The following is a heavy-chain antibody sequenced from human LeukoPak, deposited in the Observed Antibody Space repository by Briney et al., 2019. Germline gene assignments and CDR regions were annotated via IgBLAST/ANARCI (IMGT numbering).Heavy chain of an antibody. D-gene: IGHD4/OR15-4a*01. CDR3: VKESGFMVAPNSAFDI. V-gene: IGHV3-64D*06. CDR1: GFTLNSYP. Sequence: GGSLILSCSASGFTLNSYPVHWVRQAPGKGLEYVSGISRNGGSTYYADSVKGRFTISRDNSKNTLYLQMSSLRAEDTAVYYCVKESGFMVAPNSAFDIWGQGTMVTVSS. CDR2: ISRNGGST. J-gene: IGHJ3*02.